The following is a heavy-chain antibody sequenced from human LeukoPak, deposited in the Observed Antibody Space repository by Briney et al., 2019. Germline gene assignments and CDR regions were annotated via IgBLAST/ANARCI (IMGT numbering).Heavy chain of an antibody. Sequence: GASVKVSCKASGYTFTSYYMHWVRQAPGQGLEWMGIINPSGGSTSYAQKFQGRVTMTRDMSTGTVYMELSSLRSEDTAVYYCASSPNNSGDYMDVWGKGTTVTVSS. CDR1: GYTFTSYY. D-gene: IGHD1/OR15-1a*01. CDR2: INPSGGST. J-gene: IGHJ6*03. CDR3: ASSPNNSGDYMDV. V-gene: IGHV1-46*01.